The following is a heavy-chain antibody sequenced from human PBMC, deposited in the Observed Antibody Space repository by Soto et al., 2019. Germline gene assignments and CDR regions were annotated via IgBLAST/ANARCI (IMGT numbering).Heavy chain of an antibody. CDR1: GYSFLSRW. CDR2: IYPGNSDT. Sequence: GESLKISCKSSGYSFLSRWIAWVRQKPGKGLEWMGIIYPGNSDTRYNPTFQGQVTIAADKSISNAYLQWSSLKASDSAMYYCAKGLSPRPSSYYYYGMDVWGQGTTVTVSS. V-gene: IGHV5-51*01. J-gene: IGHJ6*02. D-gene: IGHD6-6*01. CDR3: AKGLSPRPSSYYYYGMDV.